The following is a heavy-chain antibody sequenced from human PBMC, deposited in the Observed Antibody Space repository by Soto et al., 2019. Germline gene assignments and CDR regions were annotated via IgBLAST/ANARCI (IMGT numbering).Heavy chain of an antibody. V-gene: IGHV4-59*01. D-gene: IGHD3-10*01. CDR2: IYYGGST. CDR3: ARRGYGPGFPYYYGMDV. J-gene: IGHJ6*02. Sequence: PSETLSLTCTVSGGSMSSYYWSWIRQPPGKGLEWIGYIYYGGSTNYNPSLKSRVTMSVDTPKNQFSLKLSSVTAADTAVYYCARRGYGPGFPYYYGMDVWGQGTTVTVS. CDR1: GGSMSSYY.